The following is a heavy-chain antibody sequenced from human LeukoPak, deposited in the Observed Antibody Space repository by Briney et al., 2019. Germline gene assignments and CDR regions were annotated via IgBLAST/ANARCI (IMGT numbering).Heavy chain of an antibody. Sequence: PSDTLSLTCAVSGYSISSSNWWGWIRQPPGKGLEWIGYIYYSGSTYYNPSLKSRVTISVDTSKNQFSLKLSSVTAADTAVYYCAREVLLWFGELSAPYYFDYWGQGTLVTVSS. J-gene: IGHJ4*02. CDR1: GYSISSSNW. D-gene: IGHD3-10*01. V-gene: IGHV4-28*03. CDR2: IYYSGST. CDR3: AREVLLWFGELSAPYYFDY.